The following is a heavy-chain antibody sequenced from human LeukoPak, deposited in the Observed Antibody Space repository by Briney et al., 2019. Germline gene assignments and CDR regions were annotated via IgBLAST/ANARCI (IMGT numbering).Heavy chain of an antibody. D-gene: IGHD3-3*01. CDR1: GGTFSSYS. CDR3: AGAGNYDFWSGSDGGDNWFDP. V-gene: IGHV1-69*06. CDR2: IIPIFGTA. Sequence: SVKVSCKASGGTFSSYSISWVRQAPGQGLEWMGGIIPIFGTANYAQKFQGRVTITADKSTSTAYMELSSLRSEDTAVYYCAGAGNYDFWSGSDGGDNWFDPWGQGALVTVSS. J-gene: IGHJ5*02.